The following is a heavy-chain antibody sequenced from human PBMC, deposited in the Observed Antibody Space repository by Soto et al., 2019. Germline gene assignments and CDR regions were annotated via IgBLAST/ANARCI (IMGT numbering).Heavy chain of an antibody. CDR2: ISSSGNII. V-gene: IGHV3-11*01. CDR1: GFTFRDYY. CDR3: AKMSSENYYDPVFS. D-gene: IGHD3-22*01. Sequence: QVHLVESGGGLVKSGGSLRIICEASGFTFRDYYMSWVRQAPGKGLEWVAYISSSGNIIYYADSVKGRFTISRDNAKSSVYLKMNSLRADDTALYFCAKMSSENYYDPVFSWGLGTLVTVSS. J-gene: IGHJ4*02.